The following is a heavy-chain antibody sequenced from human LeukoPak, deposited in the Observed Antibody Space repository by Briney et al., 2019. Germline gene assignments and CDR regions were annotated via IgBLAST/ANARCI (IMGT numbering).Heavy chain of an antibody. V-gene: IGHV4-34*01. Sequence: SETLSLTCAVYGVSFSGYYWSWIRQPPGKGLEWIGDITYSGSNNYNPSPKSRVSTIVEASKNQFSLKLSSVTAADTAVYYCARGGPYYDILTGYYPDNWFDPWGQGTLVTVSS. CDR3: ARGGPYYDILTGYYPDNWFDP. J-gene: IGHJ5*02. D-gene: IGHD3-9*01. CDR1: GVSFSGYY. CDR2: ITYSGSN.